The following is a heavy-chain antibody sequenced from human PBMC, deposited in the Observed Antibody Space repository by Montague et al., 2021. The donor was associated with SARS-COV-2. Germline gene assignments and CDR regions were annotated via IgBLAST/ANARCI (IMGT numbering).Heavy chain of an antibody. CDR3: ARGGTYYDFWSGFYNYYYAMDV. J-gene: IGHJ6*02. Sequence: SLRLSCAASGFTFSNYEMNWVRQAPGKGLEWVSYISSSGSTIYYADSVKGRFTISRDNAKNSLYLQMNSLRAEDTAVYYCARGGTYYDFWSGFYNYYYAMDVWGQGTTVTVSS. CDR1: GFTFSNYE. V-gene: IGHV3-48*03. CDR2: ISSSGSTI. D-gene: IGHD3-3*01.